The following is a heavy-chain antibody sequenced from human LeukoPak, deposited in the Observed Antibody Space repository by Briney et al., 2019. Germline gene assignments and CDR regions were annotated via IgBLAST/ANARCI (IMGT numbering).Heavy chain of an antibody. Sequence: RPGRSLRLSCAASGFTFSSYAMSWVRQAPGKGLEWVSAISGSGASTSYADSVKGRFTSSRDNSKNTLYLQMSSLRAEDTAVYYCAKDGYSSSWYGPYYFDYWGQGTLVTVSS. D-gene: IGHD6-13*01. CDR2: ISGSGAST. CDR3: AKDGYSSSWYGPYYFDY. CDR1: GFTFSSYA. V-gene: IGHV3-23*01. J-gene: IGHJ4*02.